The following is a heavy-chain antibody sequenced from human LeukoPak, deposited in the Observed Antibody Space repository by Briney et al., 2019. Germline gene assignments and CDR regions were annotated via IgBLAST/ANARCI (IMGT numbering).Heavy chain of an antibody. J-gene: IGHJ4*02. V-gene: IGHV3-7*01. CDR2: IKQDGSEK. CDR1: GFTFSSYW. CDR3: AKRYCSSTSSYQNYFDY. Sequence: GGSLRLSCAASGFTFSSYWMSWVRQAPGKGLEWVANIKQDGSEKYYVDSVKGRFTISRDNAKNSLYLQMNSLRAEDTAVYYCAKRYCSSTSSYQNYFDYGGREPLVTAPS. D-gene: IGHD2-2*01.